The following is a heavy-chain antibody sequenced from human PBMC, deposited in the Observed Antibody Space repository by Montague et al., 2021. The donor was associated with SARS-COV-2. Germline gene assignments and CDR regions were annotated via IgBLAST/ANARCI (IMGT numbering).Heavy chain of an antibody. Sequence: SETLSLTCTVSGGSISSSSYYWGWIRQPPGKGLEWIGSIYYSGSTYYNPSLKSRVIISVDTSKNQFSLKLSSVTAADTAVYYCARHFFSAGAEEAGWFDPWGQGTLVTVSS. V-gene: IGHV4-39*01. CDR1: GGSISSSSYY. CDR2: IYYSGST. CDR3: ARHFFSAGAEEAGWFDP. D-gene: IGHD1-26*01. J-gene: IGHJ5*02.